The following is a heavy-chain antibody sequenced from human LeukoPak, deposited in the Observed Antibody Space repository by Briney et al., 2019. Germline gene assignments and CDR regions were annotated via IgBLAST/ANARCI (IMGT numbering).Heavy chain of an antibody. J-gene: IGHJ4*02. CDR2: ISGSGGST. Sequence: GGSLRLSCAASGFTFSSYGMSWVRQAPGKGLEWVSAISGSGGSTYYADSVKGRFTISRDNAKKSLYLQMNSLRTEDTAVYYCRRPGESGDYWGQGTLVTVSS. CDR3: RRPGESGDY. CDR1: GFTFSSYG. D-gene: IGHD3-10*01. V-gene: IGHV3-23*01.